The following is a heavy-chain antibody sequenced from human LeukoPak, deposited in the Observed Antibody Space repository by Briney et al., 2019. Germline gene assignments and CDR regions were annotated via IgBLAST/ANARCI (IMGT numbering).Heavy chain of an antibody. V-gene: IGHV3-74*01. Sequence: GGSLRLSCVASGFTFSRYWMHWVRQAPGKGLVWVSRIKSDGTSTSYADSVRGRFTISRDNAKNSLNLQMNSLRAEDTALYYCARGDTSLQRNDALDIWGQGTMVSVSS. CDR3: ARGDTSLQRNDALDI. J-gene: IGHJ3*02. CDR1: GFTFSRYW. CDR2: IKSDGTST. D-gene: IGHD2/OR15-2a*01.